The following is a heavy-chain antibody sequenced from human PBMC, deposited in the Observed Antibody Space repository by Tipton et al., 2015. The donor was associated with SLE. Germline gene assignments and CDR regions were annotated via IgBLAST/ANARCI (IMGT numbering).Heavy chain of an antibody. Sequence: TLSLTCAVSGYSIGTGYYWVWVRQSPGKGLEWIGNIYHTGGTYYSPSLRGRVTISMDTSKNQFSLKLNSVTAADTAVYYCARGLEWSGVDSWGQGTLVTVSS. CDR2: IYHTGGT. V-gene: IGHV4-38-2*01. J-gene: IGHJ4*02. CDR3: ARGLEWSGVDS. CDR1: GYSIGTGYY. D-gene: IGHD1-1*01.